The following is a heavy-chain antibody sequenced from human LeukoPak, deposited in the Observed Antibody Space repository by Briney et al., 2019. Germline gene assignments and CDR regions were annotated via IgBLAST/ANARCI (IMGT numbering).Heavy chain of an antibody. D-gene: IGHD3-10*01. J-gene: IGHJ6*02. CDR2: IYYRGST. Sequence: SETLSLTCTVSGGSINNYYWSWIRQPPGKGLEWIGYIYYRGSTNYNPSLKSRVTFSVDTSKNQFSLKLSSVTAADTAVYYCARSRYYGSGSYYLNYYYYYGMDVWGQGTTVTVSS. V-gene: IGHV4-59*01. CDR3: ARSRYYGSGSYYLNYYYYYGMDV. CDR1: GGSINNYY.